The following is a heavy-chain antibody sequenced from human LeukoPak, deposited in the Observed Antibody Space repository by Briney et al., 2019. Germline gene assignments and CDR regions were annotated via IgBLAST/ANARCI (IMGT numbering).Heavy chain of an antibody. CDR2: IYYSGST. CDR3: AITMIVVVQNAFDI. J-gene: IGHJ3*02. Sequence: SETLSLTCTVSGGSISSSSYYWGWIRQPPGKGLEWIGSIYYSGSTYYNPSLKSRVTISIDTSKNQFSLKLSSVTAADTAVYYCAITMIVVVQNAFDIWGQGTMVTVSS. D-gene: IGHD3-22*01. V-gene: IGHV4-39*01. CDR1: GGSISSSSYY.